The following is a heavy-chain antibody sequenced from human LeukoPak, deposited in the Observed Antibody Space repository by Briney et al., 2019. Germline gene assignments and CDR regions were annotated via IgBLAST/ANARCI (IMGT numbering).Heavy chain of an antibody. J-gene: IGHJ4*02. D-gene: IGHD6-6*01. CDR2: IYTSGST. CDR3: ARDVGEYSSSPEYFDY. V-gene: IGHV4-4*07. CDR1: GGSISSYY. Sequence: PSETLSLTCTVSGGSISSYYWSWIRQPPGKGLEWIGRIYTSGSTNYNPSLKSRVTMSVDTSKNQFSLKLSSVTAADTAVYYCARDVGEYSSSPEYFDYWGQGTLVTVSS.